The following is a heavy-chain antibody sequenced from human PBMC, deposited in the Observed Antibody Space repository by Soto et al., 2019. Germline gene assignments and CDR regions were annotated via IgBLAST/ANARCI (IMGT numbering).Heavy chain of an antibody. J-gene: IGHJ3*02. CDR1: GYPVTAYY. D-gene: IGHD3-3*01. CDR2: INPAPGAA. V-gene: IGHV1-2*02. CDR3: ARGGGVGVAGSAAFEM. Sequence: QLHLVQSGAVVKKPGASVTVSCSASGYPVTAYYMHWVRQAPGRGLEWMGGINPAPGAAKYTQTFQGRVTMTRDTSTSTGFMELGGLTSEYTAVFYCARGGGVGVAGSAAFEMWGQGTLVTVSS.